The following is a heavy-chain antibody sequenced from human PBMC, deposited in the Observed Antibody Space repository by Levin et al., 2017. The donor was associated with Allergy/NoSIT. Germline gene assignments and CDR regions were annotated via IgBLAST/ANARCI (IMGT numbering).Heavy chain of an antibody. D-gene: IGHD4-11*01. CDR3: ASTPRAVTTVIYYHYMDV. CDR1: GGSISSSSYY. J-gene: IGHJ6*03. V-gene: IGHV4-39*01. Sequence: SETLSLTCTVSGGSISSSSYYWGWIRQPPGKGLEWIGSVFYSASTYYNPSLRGRVTISVDTSKNQFSLKLTSVTAADAAVYYCASTPRAVTTVIYYHYMDVWGKGTTVTVSS. CDR2: VFYSAST.